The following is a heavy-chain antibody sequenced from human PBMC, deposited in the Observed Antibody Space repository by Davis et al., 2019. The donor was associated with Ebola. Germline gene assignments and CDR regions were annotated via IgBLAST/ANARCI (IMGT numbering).Heavy chain of an antibody. V-gene: IGHV3-33*01. CDR3: ARVQDFWSGFYGMDV. Sequence: PGGSLRLSCAASGFTFSSYGMHWVRQAPGKGLEWVAVIWYDGSNKYYADSVKGRFTISRDNSKNTLYLQMNSLRAEDTAVYYCARVQDFWSGFYGMDVWGQGTTVTVPS. CDR1: GFTFSSYG. CDR2: IWYDGSNK. J-gene: IGHJ6*02. D-gene: IGHD3-3*01.